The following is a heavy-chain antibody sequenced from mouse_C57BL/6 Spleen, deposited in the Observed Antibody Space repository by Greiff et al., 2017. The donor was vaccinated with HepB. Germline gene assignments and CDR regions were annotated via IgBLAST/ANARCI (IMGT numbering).Heavy chain of an antibody. Sequence: QVQLQQPGAELVKPGASVKLSCKASGYTFTSYWMQWVKQRPGQGLEWIGEIDPSDSYTNYNQKFKGKATLTVDTSSSTAYLQLSSLTSEDSAVYYCASRELDFDYWGQGTTLTVSS. J-gene: IGHJ2*01. CDR1: GYTFTSYW. CDR3: ASRELDFDY. V-gene: IGHV1-50*01. CDR2: IDPSDSYT. D-gene: IGHD4-1*01.